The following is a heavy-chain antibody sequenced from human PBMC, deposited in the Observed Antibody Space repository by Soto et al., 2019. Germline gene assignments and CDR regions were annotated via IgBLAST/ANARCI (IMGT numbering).Heavy chain of an antibody. CDR2: IIPIAGTP. Sequence: QVQLVQTGAEVKTPGSSVTVSCKASGDTFTAYAISWVRQAPGQGLEWMGGIIPIAGTPTYAQKFQGRVTTTEDRSTSTTSMELSRLTSEDTAVYYCARGYCVSSSCHSLDSWGQGTPVTVSS. D-gene: IGHD2-15*01. CDR3: ARGYCVSSSCHSLDS. J-gene: IGHJ4*02. V-gene: IGHV1-69*14. CDR1: GDTFTAYA.